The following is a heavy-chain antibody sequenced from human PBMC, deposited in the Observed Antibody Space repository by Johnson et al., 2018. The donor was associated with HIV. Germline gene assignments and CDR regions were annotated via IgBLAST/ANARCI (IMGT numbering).Heavy chain of an antibody. CDR3: ARDRVPDAFDI. CDR2: ISYDGSNK. V-gene: IGHV3-30*14. J-gene: IGHJ3*02. Sequence: QMQLVESGGGVVQPGRSLRLSCAASGFSFSNYAMHWVRQAPGKGLEWVAVISYDGSNKYYPNSLKGRFTISRDNSKNTLYLQMNSLRAEDTAVYYCARDRVPDAFDIWGQGTMVTVSS. CDR1: GFSFSNYA. D-gene: IGHD3-3*01.